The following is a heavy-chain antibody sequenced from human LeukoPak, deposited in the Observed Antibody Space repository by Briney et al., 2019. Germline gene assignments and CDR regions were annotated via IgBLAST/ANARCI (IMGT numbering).Heavy chain of an antibody. Sequence: SETLSLTCTVSGGSISSYYWSWIRQPPGKGLEWIGYIYYSGSTNYKSSLKSRVTISVDTSKNQFSLKLSSVTAADTAVYYCARDRVAGSYYYYYYMDVWGKGTTVTVSS. D-gene: IGHD6-19*01. CDR1: GGSISSYY. CDR3: ARDRVAGSYYYYYYMDV. CDR2: IYYSGST. V-gene: IGHV4-59*01. J-gene: IGHJ6*03.